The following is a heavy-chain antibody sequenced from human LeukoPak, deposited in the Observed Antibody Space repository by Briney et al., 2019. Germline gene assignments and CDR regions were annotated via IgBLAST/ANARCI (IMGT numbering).Heavy chain of an antibody. CDR1: GGSFSGYY. J-gene: IGHJ4*02. D-gene: IGHD3-22*01. V-gene: IGHV4-34*01. CDR2: INHSGST. CDR3: ASITMIVVD. Sequence: KPSETLSLTCAVYGGSFSGYYWSWIRQPPGKGLEWIGEINHSGSTNYNPSLKSRVTISVDTSKNQFSLELSSVTAADTAVYYCASITMIVVDWGQGTLVTVSS.